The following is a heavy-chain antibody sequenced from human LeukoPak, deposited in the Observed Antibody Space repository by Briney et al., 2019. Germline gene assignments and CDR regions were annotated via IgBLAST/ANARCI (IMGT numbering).Heavy chain of an antibody. Sequence: PGGSLRLSCAASGFTFSNYAMSWVRQPPGKGLEWVSAISGGGGSTYYADSVKGRFTISRDNPKDTLYLQMNSLRADDTAVYYCAQVMGVRGGPSDYWGQGTLVTVSS. J-gene: IGHJ4*02. CDR2: ISGGGGST. CDR3: AQVMGVRGGPSDY. D-gene: IGHD3-10*01. V-gene: IGHV3-23*01. CDR1: GFTFSNYA.